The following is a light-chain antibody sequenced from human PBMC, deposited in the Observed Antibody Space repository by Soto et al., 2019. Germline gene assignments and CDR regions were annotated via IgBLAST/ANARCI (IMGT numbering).Light chain of an antibody. V-gene: IGLV1-44*01. CDR1: SSKFGSNP. CDR3: AAWDDSLNGFYV. Sequence: QSVLTQPPSASGTPGQMVTISFSGRSSKFGSNPVNWYQQLPGTAPKLLIYSNNQRPSGVPDRFSGSKSGTSASLAISGLQSEDEADYYCAAWDDSLNGFYVFGTGTKVTVL. J-gene: IGLJ1*01. CDR2: SNN.